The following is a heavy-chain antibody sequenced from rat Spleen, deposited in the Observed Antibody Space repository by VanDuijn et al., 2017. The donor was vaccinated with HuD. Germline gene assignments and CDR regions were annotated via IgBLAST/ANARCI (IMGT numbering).Heavy chain of an antibody. CDR1: GHSITSSY. CDR3: ARQDNYVGFAY. CDR2: ISYSGST. Sequence: EVQLQESGPGLVKPSQSLSLTCSVTGHSITSSYRWNWIRKFPGNKMEWMGYISYSGSTSYNPSLKSRISITRDTSKNQFFLQLNSVTTEDTATYYCARQDNYVGFAYWGQGTLVTVSS. D-gene: IGHD1-10*01. J-gene: IGHJ3*01. V-gene: IGHV3-1*01.